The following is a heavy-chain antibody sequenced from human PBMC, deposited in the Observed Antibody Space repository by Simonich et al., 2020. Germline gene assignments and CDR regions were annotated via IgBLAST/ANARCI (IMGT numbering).Heavy chain of an antibody. CDR2: MNPNMGNT. V-gene: IGHV1-8*03. Sequence: QVQLVQSGAEVKKPGASVKVSCKASGSTFTSYDINWVRQATGQGLEWMGWMNPNMGNTGYAQKFHVRFTITRNTSISTAYMELSSLRSEDTAVYYWARGIGSSWYFDYWGQGTLFTVSS. D-gene: IGHD6-13*01. CDR1: GSTFTSYD. J-gene: IGHJ4*02. CDR3: ARGIGSSWYFDY.